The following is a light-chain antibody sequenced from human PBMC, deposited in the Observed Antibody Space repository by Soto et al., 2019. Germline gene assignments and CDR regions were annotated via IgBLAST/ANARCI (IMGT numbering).Light chain of an antibody. CDR3: CSYADNYTHL. J-gene: IGLJ1*01. V-gene: IGLV2-11*01. CDR1: SSDVGSYNY. Sequence: QSALTQPRSVSGSPGQSVTISCTGTSSDVGSYNYVSWYQQHPGKAPKLMIYDVSKRPSGVPDRFSGSKSGNTASLTISGLQAEDEADYYCCSYADNYTHLFGTGTKLTVL. CDR2: DVS.